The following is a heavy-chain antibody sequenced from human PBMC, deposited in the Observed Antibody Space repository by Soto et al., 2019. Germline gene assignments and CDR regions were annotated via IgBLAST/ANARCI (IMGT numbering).Heavy chain of an antibody. CDR2: IIAMFGTA. CDR3: ASGIQLWLRRINNGYSG. V-gene: IGHV1-69*12. J-gene: IGHJ4*02. D-gene: IGHD5-18*01. CDR1: GGTFSTYA. Sequence: QVQLVQSGAEVTKPESSVKVSCKAPGGTFSTYAISWVRQAPGQGLEWMGGIIAMFGTANYAQRIQDRVTINADESTNTVYMELSSLRSEDTAVYFCASGIQLWLRRINNGYSGWGQGTLVTVSS.